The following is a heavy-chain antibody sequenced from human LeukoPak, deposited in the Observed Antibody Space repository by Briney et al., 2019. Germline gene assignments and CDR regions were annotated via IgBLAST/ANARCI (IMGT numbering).Heavy chain of an antibody. V-gene: IGHV1-69*05. D-gene: IGHD6-13*01. Sequence: SVKVSCKASGGTFSSYAISWVRQAPGQGLEWMGGIIPIFGTANYAQKFQGRVTITTDESTSTAYMELSSLRSEDTAVYYCARDNGGYSSRAFDYWGQGTLVTVSS. CDR2: IIPIFGTA. J-gene: IGHJ4*02. CDR1: GGTFSSYA. CDR3: ARDNGGYSSRAFDY.